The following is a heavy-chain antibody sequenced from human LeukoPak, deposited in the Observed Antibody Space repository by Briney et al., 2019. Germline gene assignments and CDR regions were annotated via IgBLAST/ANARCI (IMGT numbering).Heavy chain of an antibody. CDR2: ISGSGGST. J-gene: IGHJ4*02. Sequence: GGSLRLSCAAPGFTFSSYGMHWVRQAPGKGLEWVSAISGSGGSTYYADSVKGRFTISRDNSKNTLYLQMNSLRAEDTAVYYCAKPDYGDHPFDYWGQGTLVTVSS. V-gene: IGHV3-23*01. D-gene: IGHD4-17*01. CDR1: GFTFSSYG. CDR3: AKPDYGDHPFDY.